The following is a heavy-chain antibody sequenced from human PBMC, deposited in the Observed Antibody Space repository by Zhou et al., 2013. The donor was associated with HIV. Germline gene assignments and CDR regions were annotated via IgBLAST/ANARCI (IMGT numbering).Heavy chain of an antibody. V-gene: IGHV1-2*04. CDR1: GYPFSDYY. CDR2: INPNSGGT. J-gene: IGHJ4*02. D-gene: IGHD3-10*01. CDR3: ARESVLIWFGELSYSYYFDY. Sequence: QVQLVQSGAEVRKPGASVKVSCKASGYPFSDYYMHWVRQAPGQGPEWMGWINPNSGGTKYAQKFQGWVTLTRDTSISTAYMDLSRLRSDDTAVYYCARESVLIWFGELSYSYYFDYWGQGTLITVSS.